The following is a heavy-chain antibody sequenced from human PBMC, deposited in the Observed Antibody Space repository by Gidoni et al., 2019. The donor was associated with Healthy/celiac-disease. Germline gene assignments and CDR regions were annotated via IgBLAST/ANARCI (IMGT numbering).Heavy chain of an antibody. Sequence: QVQLVQSGAEVMRPGASVKVSCMAAGYTFTSYYMHWVRQAPGQGLGWMGIINPSSSSTSYAQKYQDRVTRTRNTSTDTVYMELNSQRSKDTAVYYGARDGDNDSSGCYPLIDYWGQGTLVTVSS. CDR2: INPSSSST. CDR3: ARDGDNDSSGCYPLIDY. D-gene: IGHD3-22*01. V-gene: IGHV1-46*01. J-gene: IGHJ4*02. CDR1: GYTFTSYY.